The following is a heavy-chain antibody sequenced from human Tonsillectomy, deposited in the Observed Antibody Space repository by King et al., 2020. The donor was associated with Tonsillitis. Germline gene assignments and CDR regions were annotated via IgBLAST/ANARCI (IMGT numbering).Heavy chain of an antibody. V-gene: IGHV3-30*18. J-gene: IGHJ4*02. D-gene: IGHD1-26*01. CDR1: GFTFSSYG. CDR3: AKDRRYSGLYFDY. Sequence: VQLVESGGGVIHPGRSLRLSCAASGFTFSSYGMHWVRQAPGKGLEWVAVISYDGSNKYYADSVKGRFTISRDNSKNTLYLQMNSLRAEDTAVYYCAKDRRYSGLYFDYWGQGTLVTVSS. CDR2: ISYDGSNK.